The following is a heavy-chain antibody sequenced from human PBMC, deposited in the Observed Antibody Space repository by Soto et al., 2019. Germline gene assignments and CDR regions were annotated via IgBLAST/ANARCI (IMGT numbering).Heavy chain of an antibody. J-gene: IGHJ4*02. V-gene: IGHV1-69*04. D-gene: IGHD3-22*01. CDR3: ARDRDFYYDSSGSPDY. Sequence: SVKVSCKASGGTFSSYTISWVRQAPGQGLEWMGRIIPILGIANYAQKFQGRVTITADKSTSTAYTELSSLRSEDTAVYYCARDRDFYYDSSGSPDYWGQGTLVTVSS. CDR1: GGTFSSYT. CDR2: IIPILGIA.